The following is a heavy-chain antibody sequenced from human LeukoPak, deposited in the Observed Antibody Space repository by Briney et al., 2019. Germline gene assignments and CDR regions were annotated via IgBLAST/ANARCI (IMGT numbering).Heavy chain of an antibody. V-gene: IGHV5-51*01. CDR2: IHPGDSDT. Sequence: GESLKISCKGSRYSFTNYWIGWVRQMPGKGLEWVGIIHPGDSDTRFSPSFQGQVTISADKSISTAYLQWSSLKASDTAMYYCARPSSRWGGYFDYWGQGTLVTVSS. CDR1: RYSFTNYW. J-gene: IGHJ4*02. D-gene: IGHD3-16*01. CDR3: ARPSSRWGGYFDY.